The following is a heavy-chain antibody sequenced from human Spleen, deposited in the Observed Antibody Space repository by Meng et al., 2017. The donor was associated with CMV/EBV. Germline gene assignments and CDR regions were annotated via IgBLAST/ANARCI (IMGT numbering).Heavy chain of an antibody. V-gene: IGHV3-30*02. CDR1: GFTFSGYG. Sequence: GESLKISCAASGFTFSGYGMHWVRQAPGKGLEWVAFIRFDGSNKYYADSVKGRSTISRDNSKNTLYLQMNSLRAEDTAVYYCAKGPNSSTSHRYYYGMDVWGQGTTVTVSS. CDR3: AKGPNSSTSHRYYYGMDV. J-gene: IGHJ6*02. D-gene: IGHD2-2*01. CDR2: IRFDGSNK.